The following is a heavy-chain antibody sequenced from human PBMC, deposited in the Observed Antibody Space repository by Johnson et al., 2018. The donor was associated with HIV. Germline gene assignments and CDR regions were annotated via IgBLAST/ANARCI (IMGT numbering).Heavy chain of an antibody. Sequence: EVQVVESGGGLVQPGGSLRLSCAASGFTVSSNYMSWVRQAPGKGLEWVSVIYSGGSTYYADSVKGRFTISRDNSKNTLYLQMNSLRAEDTAVYYCASDWGKVTSGFGAFDIWGQVTMVTVSS. CDR1: GFTVSSNY. V-gene: IGHV3-66*01. CDR3: ASDWGKVTSGFGAFDI. J-gene: IGHJ3*02. CDR2: IYSGGST. D-gene: IGHD4-17*01.